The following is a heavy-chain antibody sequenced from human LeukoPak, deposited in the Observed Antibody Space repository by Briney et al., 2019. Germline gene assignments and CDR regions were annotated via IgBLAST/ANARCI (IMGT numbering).Heavy chain of an antibody. J-gene: IGHJ5*02. CDR3: VRTFEVYEENWFDP. CDR1: GYTFTSYG. D-gene: IGHD6-6*01. V-gene: IGHV1-18*01. Sequence: ASVKVSCKASGYTFTSYGISWVRQAPGQGLEWMGWISAYNGNTNYAQKLQGRVTMTTDTSTSTAYMELRSLRSDDTAVYYCVRTFEVYEENWFDPWGQGTLVTVSS. CDR2: ISAYNGNT.